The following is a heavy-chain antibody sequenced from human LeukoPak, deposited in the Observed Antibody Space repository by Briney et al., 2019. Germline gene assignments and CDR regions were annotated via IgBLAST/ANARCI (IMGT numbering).Heavy chain of an antibody. V-gene: IGHV1-69*04. CDR3: ARGPIYCSGGSCYPDY. D-gene: IGHD2-15*01. J-gene: IGHJ4*02. CDR2: IIPIFGIA. Sequence: ASVKVSCKASGGTFSSYAISWVRQAPGQGLEWMGRIIPIFGIANCAQKFQGRVTITADKSTSTAYMELSSLRSEDTAVYYCARGPIYCSGGSCYPDYWGQGTLVTVSS. CDR1: GGTFSSYA.